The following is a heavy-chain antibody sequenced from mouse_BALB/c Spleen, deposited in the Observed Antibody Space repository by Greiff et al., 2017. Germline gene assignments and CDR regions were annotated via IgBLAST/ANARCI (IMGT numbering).Heavy chain of an antibody. Sequence: EVKLVESGGGLVKPGGSLKLSCAASGFTFSSYAMSWVRQTPEKRLEWVATISSGGSYTYYPDSVKGRFTISRDNAKNTLYLQMSSLRSEDTAMYYCARRYYGYVGAMDYWGQGTSVTVSS. V-gene: IGHV5-9-3*01. D-gene: IGHD1-2*01. CDR3: ARRYYGYVGAMDY. J-gene: IGHJ4*01. CDR2: ISSGGSYT. CDR1: GFTFSSYA.